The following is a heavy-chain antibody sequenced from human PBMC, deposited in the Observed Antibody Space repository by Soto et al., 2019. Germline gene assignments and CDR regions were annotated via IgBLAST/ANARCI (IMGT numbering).Heavy chain of an antibody. V-gene: IGHV3-23*01. Sequence: EVQVLESGGELVQPGRSLRLSCITSGFTFRKYAFNWVRQAPGKGLEWVSAIDTSDKTYYTDSVKGRFTISRDISKDTLFLQMNSLRVEDTAVYFCAKDLTGATCAWGQGTLVTVSS. J-gene: IGHJ5*02. D-gene: IGHD7-27*01. CDR2: IDTSDKT. CDR1: GFTFRKYA. CDR3: AKDLTGATCA.